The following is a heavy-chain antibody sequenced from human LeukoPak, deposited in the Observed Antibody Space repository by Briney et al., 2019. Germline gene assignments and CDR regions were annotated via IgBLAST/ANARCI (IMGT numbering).Heavy chain of an antibody. J-gene: IGHJ4*02. CDR3: ARGGELLNY. CDR2: IYYSGST. Sequence: SETLSLTCTVSGGSISSSSYYWGWIRQPPGKGLEWIGYIYYSGSTNYNPSLKSRVTISVDTSKNQFSLKLSSVTAADTAVYYCARGGELLNYLGQGTLVTVSS. V-gene: IGHV4-61*05. CDR1: GGSISSSSYY. D-gene: IGHD1-7*01.